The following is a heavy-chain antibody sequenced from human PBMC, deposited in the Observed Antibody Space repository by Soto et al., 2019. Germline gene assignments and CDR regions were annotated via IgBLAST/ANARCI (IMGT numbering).Heavy chain of an antibody. V-gene: IGHV4-34*01. CDR3: ARGRCSSTSCYGGMDV. Sequence: PSETLSLTCAFYVVSFSGYYWSCIRHPPGKWLEWIGEINHSGSTNYNPSLKSRVTISVDTSKNQFSLKLSSVTAADTAVYYCARGRCSSTSCYGGMDVWGQGTTVTVSS. CDR2: INHSGST. CDR1: VVSFSGYY. D-gene: IGHD2-2*01. J-gene: IGHJ6*02.